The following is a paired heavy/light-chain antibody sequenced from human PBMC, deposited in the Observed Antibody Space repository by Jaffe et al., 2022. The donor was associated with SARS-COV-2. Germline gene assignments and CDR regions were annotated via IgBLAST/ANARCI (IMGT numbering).Heavy chain of an antibody. D-gene: IGHD3-22*01. CDR1: GYTFTSYD. J-gene: IGHJ1*01. Sequence: QVQLVQSGSELKNPGASVKVSCKASGYTFTSYDIDWVRQAPGQGLEWMGWINSNTGNPTYVQGFTGRFVFSLDTSVSTAYLQIDSLKAEDSAVYYCARVYDNRASHAFQFWGQGTQVTVSS. CDR2: INSNTGNP. V-gene: IGHV7-4-1*01. CDR3: ARVYDNRASHAFQF.
Light chain of an antibody. CDR2: GAS. V-gene: IGKV3D-7*01. CDR3: QQDYNFRT. Sequence: EIIMTQSPATLSLSPGERATLSCRASQSVSSSSLSWYQQKPGQAPRLLIYGASTRATGIPARFSGSGSGTDFTLTISSLQPEDFAVYYCQQDYNFRTFGQGTKVEIK. J-gene: IGKJ1*01. CDR1: QSVSSSS.